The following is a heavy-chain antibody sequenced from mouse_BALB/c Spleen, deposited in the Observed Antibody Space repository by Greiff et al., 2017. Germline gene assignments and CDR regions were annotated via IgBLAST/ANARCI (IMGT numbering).Heavy chain of an antibody. D-gene: IGHD2-1*01. J-gene: IGHJ2*01. CDR3: ARVYGNYYFDY. Sequence: EVQGVESGGGLVQPGGSLRLSCATSGFTFTDYYMSWVRQPPGKALEWLGFIRNKANGYTTEYSASVKGRFTISRDNSQSILYLQMNTLRAEDSATYYCARVYGNYYFDYWGQGTTLTVSS. CDR1: GFTFTDYY. CDR2: IRNKANGYTT. V-gene: IGHV7-3*02.